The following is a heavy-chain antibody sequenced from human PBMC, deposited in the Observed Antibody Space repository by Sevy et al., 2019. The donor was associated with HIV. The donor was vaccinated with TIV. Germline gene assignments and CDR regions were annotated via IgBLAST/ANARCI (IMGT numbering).Heavy chain of an antibody. CDR1: GFTLSNYW. CDR2: ISNDGTDT. J-gene: IGHJ4*02. Sequence: GGSLRLSCAVSGFTLSNYWMHWVRQVPGKGLVWVSRISNDGTDTSDADSVKGRFTISRDNAKNTLYLQMNSLRAEDTAVYYCARDTNGYFDLDYWGQGVLVTVSS. D-gene: IGHD3-22*01. CDR3: ARDTNGYFDLDY. V-gene: IGHV3-74*01.